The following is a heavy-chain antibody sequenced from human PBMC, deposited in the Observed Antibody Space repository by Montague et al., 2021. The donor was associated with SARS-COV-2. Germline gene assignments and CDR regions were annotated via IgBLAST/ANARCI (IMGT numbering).Heavy chain of an antibody. CDR2: ISYSGST. Sequence: TLSLTCTVSGDSITSGGYFWNWIRQHPGKGLEYIGAISYSGSTYYKPSLTSRASISIDASKNQFSLKLNSLTATDTAIYHCARRRLREDYFDFWGQGTLLTVSS. CDR3: ARRRLREDYFDF. J-gene: IGHJ4*02. D-gene: IGHD4-17*01. CDR1: GDSITSGGYF. V-gene: IGHV4-31*03.